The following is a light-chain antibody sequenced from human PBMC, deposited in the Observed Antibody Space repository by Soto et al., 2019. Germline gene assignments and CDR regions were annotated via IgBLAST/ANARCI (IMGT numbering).Light chain of an antibody. V-gene: IGKV3D-15*01. CDR1: QSVSSD. Sequence: EIVITQSPATLSVSPGERATRSCRASQSVSSDLAWYRQQPGQAPRLLIYGASTRASGIPGRFSGDGSGAEFTLTINSXQSEDFAVYYCQQYNNWPRTFGQGTKVDIK. J-gene: IGKJ1*01. CDR2: GAS. CDR3: QQYNNWPRT.